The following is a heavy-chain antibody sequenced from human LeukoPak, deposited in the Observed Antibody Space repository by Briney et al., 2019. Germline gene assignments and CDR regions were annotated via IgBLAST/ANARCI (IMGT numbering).Heavy chain of an antibody. Sequence: PSETLSLTCAVSGDSFSTSYWSWIRQPAGKGLEWIGRIYSSGSTNYDPSLRSRVTMSVDTSKNQFSLKLSSVTAADTAVYYCARDPNDFGDYGAFDIWGQGTLVTVSS. V-gene: IGHV4-4*07. CDR2: IYSSGST. CDR3: ARDPNDFGDYGAFDI. CDR1: GDSFSTSY. D-gene: IGHD4-17*01. J-gene: IGHJ3*02.